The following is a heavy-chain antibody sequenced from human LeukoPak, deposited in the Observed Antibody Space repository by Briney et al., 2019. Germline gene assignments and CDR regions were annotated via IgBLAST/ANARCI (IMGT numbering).Heavy chain of an antibody. V-gene: IGHV3-7*01. D-gene: IGHD5-12*01. CDR3: ARGWEWWLRRPVDY. Sequence: GGSLRLSCAASGFTFSSYWMSWFRQAPGKGLEWVANIKQDGSEKYYVDSVKGRFTISRDNAKNSLYLQMNSLRAEDTAVYYCARGWEWWLRRPVDYWGQGTLVTVSS. CDR1: GFTFSSYW. J-gene: IGHJ4*02. CDR2: IKQDGSEK.